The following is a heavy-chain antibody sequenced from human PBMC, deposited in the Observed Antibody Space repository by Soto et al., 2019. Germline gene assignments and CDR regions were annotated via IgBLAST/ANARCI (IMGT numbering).Heavy chain of an antibody. CDR1: GGSMIAYY. V-gene: IGHV4-59*01. CDR2: TYYSGST. J-gene: IGHJ4*02. D-gene: IGHD6-13*01. Sequence: SETLSLTCTVSGGSMIAYYWNWMRQPPGKGLQWIGYTYYSGSTTYNPSLKSRVTISVDSSKNQFSMKLDSVTPADTAVYYWARVRGTAGKRYFDYWGPESLVSV. CDR3: ARVRGTAGKRYFDY.